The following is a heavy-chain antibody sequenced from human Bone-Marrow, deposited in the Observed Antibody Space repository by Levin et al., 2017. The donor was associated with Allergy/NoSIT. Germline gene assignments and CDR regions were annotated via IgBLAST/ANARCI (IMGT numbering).Heavy chain of an antibody. J-gene: IGHJ4*02. CDR2: IYYSGST. D-gene: IGHD5-24*01. Sequence: PSETLSLTCTVSGGSISSYYWSWIRQPPGKGLEWIGYIYYSGSTNYNPSLKSRVTISVDTSKNQFSLKLSSVTAADTAVYYCARGRDGYNLYFDYWGQGTLVTVSS. CDR1: GGSISSYY. CDR3: ARGRDGYNLYFDY. V-gene: IGHV4-59*01.